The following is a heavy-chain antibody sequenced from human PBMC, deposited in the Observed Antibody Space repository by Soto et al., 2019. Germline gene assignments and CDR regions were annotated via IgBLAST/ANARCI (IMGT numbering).Heavy chain of an antibody. CDR1: GFSLTASRMR. CDR3: VRMGGNFRYCDY. D-gene: IGHD2-15*01. J-gene: IGHJ4*02. V-gene: IGHV2-70*04. CDR2: IEWDGDE. Sequence: SGPTLVNPTQTLTLTCAFSGFSLTASRMRVNWIRQPPGKALEWLARIEWDGDEFYNTSLRTRLTISKDTSKNQVVLTMTDMDPEDTATYYCVRMGGNFRYCDYWGQGTLVTVSS.